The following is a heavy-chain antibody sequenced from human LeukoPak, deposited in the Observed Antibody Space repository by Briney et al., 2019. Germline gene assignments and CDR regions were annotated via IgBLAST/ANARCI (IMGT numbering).Heavy chain of an antibody. Sequence: PGRSLRLSCAASEFSVGSNYMTWVRQAPGKGLEWVSFIYSGGSTYYADSVKGRFTISRDNSKNTLHLQMNSLSAADTAVYYCPKDPTHYRGWDDYESTVLSYWGQGTLVTVSS. CDR3: PKDPTHYRGWDDYESTVLSY. J-gene: IGHJ4*02. D-gene: IGHD3-22*01. CDR2: IYSGGST. CDR1: EFSVGSNY. V-gene: IGHV3-66*02.